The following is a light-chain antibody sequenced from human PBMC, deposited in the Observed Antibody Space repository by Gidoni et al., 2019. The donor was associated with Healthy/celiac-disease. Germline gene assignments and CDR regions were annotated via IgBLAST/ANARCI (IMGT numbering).Light chain of an antibody. CDR3: QQYYSTPPT. V-gene: IGKV4-1*01. J-gene: IGKJ1*01. Sequence: IVMTQSQDSLAVSLGERATINCKSSPSVLYSSNNKNYLAWYQQKPGQPPKLLIYWASTRESGVPDRFSGSGSGTDFTLTISSLQAEDVAVYYCQQYYSTPPTFGQGTKVEIK. CDR1: PSVLYSSNNKNY. CDR2: WAS.